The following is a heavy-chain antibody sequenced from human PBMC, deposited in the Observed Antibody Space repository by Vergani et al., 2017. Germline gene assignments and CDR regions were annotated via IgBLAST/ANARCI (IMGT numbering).Heavy chain of an antibody. CDR3: ARGVYDSSGADAFDI. CDR1: GFTFSSYD. CDR2: IGTAGDT. Sequence: EVQLVESGGGLVQPGGSLRLSCAASGFTFSSYDMHWVRQATGKGLEWVSAIGTAGDTDYPGSVKRRFTISRENAKNSLYLQMNSLRAGDTAVYYCARGVYDSSGADAFDIWGQGTMVTVAS. D-gene: IGHD3-22*01. J-gene: IGHJ3*02. V-gene: IGHV3-13*01.